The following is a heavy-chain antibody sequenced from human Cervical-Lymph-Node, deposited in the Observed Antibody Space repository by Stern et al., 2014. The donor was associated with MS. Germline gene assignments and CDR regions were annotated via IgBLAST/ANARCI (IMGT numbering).Heavy chain of an antibody. CDR3: ARQRYFDY. J-gene: IGHJ4*02. CDR2: IFPGGSDI. Sequence: EVQLVESGPEVKRPGESLKISCQASGYTFTSYWIGWVRQMPGKGLEWIAIIFPGGSDIRYSPSFQGQVTISADKSSSPPYLQWNTLKASDTAIYYCARQRYFDYWGQGTLVTVSS. CDR1: GYTFTSYW. V-gene: IGHV5-51*01.